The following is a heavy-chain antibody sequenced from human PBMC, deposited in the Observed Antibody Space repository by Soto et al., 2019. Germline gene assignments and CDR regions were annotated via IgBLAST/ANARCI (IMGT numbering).Heavy chain of an antibody. V-gene: IGHV1-18*01. J-gene: IGHJ4*02. CDR1: GYTFNSYG. CDR3: ARGRYADY. D-gene: IGHD1-1*01. Sequence: QVHLVQSGAEVKKPGASVKVSCKGSGYTFNSYGITWVRQAPGQGLEWMGWISAHNGNTDYAQKLQGRVAVTRDTSTSKANMELRSLRSDDTAVYYCARGRYADYCGQGARVTVSS. CDR2: ISAHNGNT.